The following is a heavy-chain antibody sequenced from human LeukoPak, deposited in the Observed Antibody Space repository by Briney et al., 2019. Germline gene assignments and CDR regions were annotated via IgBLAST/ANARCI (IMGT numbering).Heavy chain of an antibody. J-gene: IGHJ4*02. D-gene: IGHD6-13*01. CDR3: AKDMGPFIAAAGTMYYFDY. Sequence: GGSLRLSCAASGFTVSSNYMSWVRQAPGKGLEWVSVIYSGGSTYYADSVKGRFTISRDNSKNTLYLQMNSLRAEDTAVYYCAKDMGPFIAAAGTMYYFDYWGQGTLVTVSS. CDR2: IYSGGST. V-gene: IGHV3-53*05. CDR1: GFTVSSNY.